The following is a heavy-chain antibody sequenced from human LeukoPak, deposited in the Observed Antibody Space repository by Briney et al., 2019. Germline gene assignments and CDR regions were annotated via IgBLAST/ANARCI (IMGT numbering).Heavy chain of an antibody. CDR3: ARADYYDSGSFYPLNF. V-gene: IGHV3-21*01. D-gene: IGHD3-10*01. Sequence: TGGSLRLSCAASGFTFSSYSMNWVRQAPGKGLEWASSISSSGNSIYYADSVRGRFTISRDNAKNSLYLQMNSLRAEDTAVFYCARADYYDSGSFYPLNFWGQGTLVTVSS. J-gene: IGHJ4*02. CDR2: ISSSGNSI. CDR1: GFTFSSYS.